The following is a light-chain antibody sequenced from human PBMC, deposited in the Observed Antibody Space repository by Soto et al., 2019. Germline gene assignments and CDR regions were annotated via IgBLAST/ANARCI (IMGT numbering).Light chain of an antibody. CDR1: QSTSSQ. CDR3: QQYNSYPYT. J-gene: IGKJ2*01. CDR2: KAS. Sequence: DIQMTQSPSTLSAFVGDRVIITCRASQSTSSQLAWYQQKPGKAPNLLIYKASVLESGVPSRFSGSGSGTDFTLTISSLQPDDFATYYCQQYNSYPYTFGQGTKLEIK. V-gene: IGKV1-5*03.